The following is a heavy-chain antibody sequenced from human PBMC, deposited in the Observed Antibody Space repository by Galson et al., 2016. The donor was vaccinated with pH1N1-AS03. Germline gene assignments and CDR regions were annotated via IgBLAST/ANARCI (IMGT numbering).Heavy chain of an antibody. CDR1: GYTFTNYA. D-gene: IGHD3-22*01. J-gene: IGHJ4*02. CDR2: IDADNTDT. Sequence: SVKFSCKASGYTFTNYAVHWVRQAPGQRLEWMGWIDADNTDTKYSQKFQDRVTITRDTFATTAYMELSSLRSEDTAVYYCARTNYYHSSGDYWGQGTLVTVSS. V-gene: IGHV1-3*01. CDR3: ARTNYYHSSGDY.